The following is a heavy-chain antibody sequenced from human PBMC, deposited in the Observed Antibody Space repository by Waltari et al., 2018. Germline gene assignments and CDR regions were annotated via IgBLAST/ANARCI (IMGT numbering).Heavy chain of an antibody. CDR3: AKADNKWELLWFDS. CDR1: GLRFYTSA. Sequence: EVQLVQSGGDLVQPGGSLRLSCAASGLRFYTSALTWVRQAPGKGLEWVSTINPNGGSTYYADSVRGRFTISRDNSKNTLFLQMSSLRAEDTATYYCAKADNKWELLWFDSWGQGTLVIVSS. J-gene: IGHJ5*02. D-gene: IGHD3-10*01. V-gene: IGHV3-23*04. CDR2: INPNGGST.